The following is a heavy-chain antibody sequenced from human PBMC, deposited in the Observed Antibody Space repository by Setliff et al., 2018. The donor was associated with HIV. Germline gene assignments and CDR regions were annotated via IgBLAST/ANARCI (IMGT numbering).Heavy chain of an antibody. D-gene: IGHD3-22*01. CDR3: ARDRNYYDSSVFDY. Sequence: SETLSLTCTVSGGSISSGSYYWSWIRQPAGKGLEWIGRIYTSGSTNYNPSLKSRVTISVDTSKNQFSLKLSSVTAADTAVYYCARDRNYYDSSVFDYWGQGTLVT. V-gene: IGHV4-61*02. J-gene: IGHJ4*02. CDR2: IYTSGST. CDR1: GGSISSGSYY.